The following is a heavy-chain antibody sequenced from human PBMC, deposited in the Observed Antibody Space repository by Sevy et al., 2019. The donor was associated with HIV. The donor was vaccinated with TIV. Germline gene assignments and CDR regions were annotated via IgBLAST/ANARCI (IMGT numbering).Heavy chain of an antibody. V-gene: IGHV4-61*01. D-gene: IGHD3-22*01. J-gene: IGHJ4*02. CDR1: VASVSSGKYY. Sequence: SETLSLTCNVSVASVSSGKYYWTWIRQPPGKDLEWIGHVSYSGRTNYNPSLKSRVTISEDTSKNQFSLSLNSVTAADTATYYCAREIYCNENSGFYYFDSWGLGILVTVYS. CDR2: VSYSGRT. CDR3: AREIYCNENSGFYYFDS.